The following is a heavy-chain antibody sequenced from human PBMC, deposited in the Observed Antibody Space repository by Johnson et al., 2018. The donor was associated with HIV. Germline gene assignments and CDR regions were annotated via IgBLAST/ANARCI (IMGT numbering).Heavy chain of an antibody. D-gene: IGHD2-8*01. CDR3: ATRGFYCTDGICHGVFDF. J-gene: IGHJ3*01. CDR2: IGTIGDT. V-gene: IGHV3-13*01. CDR1: GFTFSDHD. Sequence: MQLVESGGGLVHPGGSLRLSCAASGFTFSDHDMHWVRQTEGIGLEWVSAIGTIGDTHYHGSVKGRFTISRDNAKKSLYLQMNSLRAEDTALYYCATRGFYCTDGICHGVFDFWGQGTVVSVSS.